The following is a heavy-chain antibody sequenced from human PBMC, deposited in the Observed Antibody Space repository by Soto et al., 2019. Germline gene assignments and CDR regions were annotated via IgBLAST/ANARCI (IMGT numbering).Heavy chain of an antibody. V-gene: IGHV1-58*01. D-gene: IGHD3-22*01. CDR3: AAVAMMVVAQAHDAFDI. CDR2: IVVGSGNT. Sequence: SVKVSCKASGFTFTSSAVQWVRQARGQRLEWIGWIVVGSGNTNYAQKFQERVTITRDMSTSTAYMELSSLRSEDTAVYYCAAVAMMVVAQAHDAFDIWGQVTMVPVS. CDR1: GFTFTSSA. J-gene: IGHJ3*02.